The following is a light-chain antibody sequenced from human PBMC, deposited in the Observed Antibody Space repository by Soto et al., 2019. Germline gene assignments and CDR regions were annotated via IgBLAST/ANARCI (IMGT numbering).Light chain of an antibody. CDR3: HQYGTSAIT. V-gene: IGKV3-20*01. J-gene: IGKJ1*01. CDR1: QSVSSSY. CDR2: GAS. Sequence: EIVLTQSPGTLSLSPGERATLSCRASQSVSSSYLAWYQQKPGQPPRLLIYGASSRATGIPDRFTGSGSGTDFTLTISRLEPEDSAVFYCHQYGTSAITFGQGTKVDIK.